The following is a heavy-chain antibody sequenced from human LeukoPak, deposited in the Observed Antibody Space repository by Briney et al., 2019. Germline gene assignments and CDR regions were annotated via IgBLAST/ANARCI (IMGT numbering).Heavy chain of an antibody. D-gene: IGHD3-22*01. Sequence: ASLKVSCKASGYTFTGYYMHCVRQAPGQGLEWMGWINPNSGGTNYAQKLQARVTMTRDTTLSTAYTELSRLRSDDMVVYYCAREKAHYYDSSGYENWFDPWGQGTLVTVSS. J-gene: IGHJ5*02. CDR1: GYTFTGYY. V-gene: IGHV1-2*02. CDR3: AREKAHYYDSSGYENWFDP. CDR2: INPNSGGT.